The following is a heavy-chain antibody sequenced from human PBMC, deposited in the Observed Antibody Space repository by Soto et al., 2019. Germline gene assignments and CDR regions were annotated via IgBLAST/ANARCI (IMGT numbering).Heavy chain of an antibody. J-gene: IGHJ5*02. V-gene: IGHV4-30-2*01. CDR1: GGSISSGGYS. D-gene: IGHD2-15*01. Sequence: SETLSLTCAVSGGSISSGGYSWSWIRQPPGKGLEWIGYIYHSGSTYYNPSLKSRVTISVDRSKNQFSLKLSSVTAADTAVYYCARSTIEYCSGGSCFFLDPRGQGTLVTVSS. CDR2: IYHSGST. CDR3: ARSTIEYCSGGSCFFLDP.